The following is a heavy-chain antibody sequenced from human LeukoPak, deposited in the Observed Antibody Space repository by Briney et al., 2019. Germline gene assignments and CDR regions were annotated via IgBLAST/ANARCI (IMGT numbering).Heavy chain of an antibody. Sequence: GASVKVSCKASGYTFTNYYIHWVRQAPGQGLEWMGRINPNSGGTNFAQKFQDRVTMTRDTSVSTAYMELTRLRSDDTAVYYCARDFERPDFWGQGTLVTVSS. J-gene: IGHJ4*02. CDR1: GYTFTNYY. V-gene: IGHV1-2*06. CDR3: ARDFERPDF. CDR2: INPNSGGT.